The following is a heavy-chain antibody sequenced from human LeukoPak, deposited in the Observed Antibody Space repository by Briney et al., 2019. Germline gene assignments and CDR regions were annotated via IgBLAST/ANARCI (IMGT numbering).Heavy chain of an antibody. Sequence: SQTLSLTCAISGDSVSSNSVAWNWIRQSPSRGLEWLGRTYYRSKWYNDYAVSVKSRITINPDTSKNQFSLQLDSVTPGDTAVYYCVRGGSDWPLDYWGQGTLVTVSS. V-gene: IGHV6-1*01. CDR1: GDSVSSNSVA. D-gene: IGHD2-15*01. CDR2: TYYRSKWYN. J-gene: IGHJ4*02. CDR3: VRGGSDWPLDY.